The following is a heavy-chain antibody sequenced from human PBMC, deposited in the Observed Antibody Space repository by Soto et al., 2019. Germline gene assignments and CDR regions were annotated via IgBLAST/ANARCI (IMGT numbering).Heavy chain of an antibody. CDR1: GFTFSTYA. J-gene: IGHJ5*02. D-gene: IGHD3-10*01. CDR3: ARGGNWFDP. Sequence: EVQVLESGGALVQPGGSLRLSCPASGFTFSTYAMSWVRQTPGKGLDWVSTISGSGATTYYADSVKGRFTISRDNSNNTLYLQMNSLRAEDTAIYYCARGGNWFDPWGQGTLVSVSS. CDR2: ISGSGATT. V-gene: IGHV3-23*01.